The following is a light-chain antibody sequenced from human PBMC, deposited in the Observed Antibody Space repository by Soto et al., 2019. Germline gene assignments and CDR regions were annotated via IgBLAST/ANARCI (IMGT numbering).Light chain of an antibody. V-gene: IGLV2-11*01. J-gene: IGLJ2*01. CDR2: DVS. CDR3: CSYAGSNTLV. CDR1: SSDVGGYDY. Sequence: QAVVTQPRSVSGSPGQSVTISCTGTSSDVGGYDYVSWYQQHPGKAPKFMVYDVSKRPSGVPDRFSGSKSGNTASLTISGLQAEDEADYYCCSYAGSNTLVFGGGTKLTVL.